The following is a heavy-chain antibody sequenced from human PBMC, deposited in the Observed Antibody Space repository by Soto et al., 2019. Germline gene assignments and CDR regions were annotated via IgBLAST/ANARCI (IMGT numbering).Heavy chain of an antibody. CDR3: ARGGRRSPAMDV. J-gene: IGHJ6*02. CDR2: IYYSGST. Sequence: QVQLQESGPGLVRPSQTLSLTCTVSGGSISSGGYYWSWIRQHPGKGLEWIGYIYYSGSTYYNPSLKRRVTISVDTSKNQFSLKLISVTAADTAVYYCARGGRRSPAMDVRGPGTTVTVSS. CDR1: GGSISSGGYY. V-gene: IGHV4-31*03.